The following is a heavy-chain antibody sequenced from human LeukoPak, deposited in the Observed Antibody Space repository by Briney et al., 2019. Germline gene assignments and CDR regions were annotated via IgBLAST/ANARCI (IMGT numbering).Heavy chain of an antibody. V-gene: IGHV3-48*04. CDR2: ISTTGTTI. J-gene: IGHJ4*02. CDR3: ARQGSIWYYFDY. D-gene: IGHD6-13*01. CDR1: GFTFSTYS. Sequence: PGGSLRLSCAASGFTFSTYSMSWVRQAPGKGLGWVSFISTTGTTIYYADSLKGRFTISRDNAKNSLYLQMNSLRAEDTAVYYCARQGSIWYYFDYWGQGTLVTVSS.